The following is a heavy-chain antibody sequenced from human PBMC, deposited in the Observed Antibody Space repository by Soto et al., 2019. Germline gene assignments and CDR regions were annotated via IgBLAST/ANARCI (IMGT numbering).Heavy chain of an antibody. D-gene: IGHD4-17*01. CDR1: GYTFTGYY. CDR3: ARDPKDYGDFRDYYFDY. V-gene: IGHV1-2*02. Sequence: QVQLVQSGAEVKKPGASVKVSCKASGYTFTGYYMHWVRQAPGQGLEWMGWINPNSGGTNYAQKFQGRVTTTRDTSSSTAYMELSRLRSDDTAVYYCARDPKDYGDFRDYYFDYWGQGTLVTVSS. J-gene: IGHJ4*02. CDR2: INPNSGGT.